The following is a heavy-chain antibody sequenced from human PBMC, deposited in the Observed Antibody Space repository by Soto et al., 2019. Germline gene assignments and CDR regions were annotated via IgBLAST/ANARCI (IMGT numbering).Heavy chain of an antibody. CDR3: AKRLIAPGTAGMDV. D-gene: IGHD6-13*01. J-gene: IGHJ6*02. CDR1: GFTFSSYA. Sequence: PGGSLRLSCAASGFTFSSYAMSWVRQAPGKGLEWVSVISVGGGVIYYADSVRGRFTISRDDSKNTIYLQMNSLRVEDTAIYYCAKRLIAPGTAGMDVWGQGTTVTVSS. CDR2: ISVGGGVI. V-gene: IGHV3-23*01.